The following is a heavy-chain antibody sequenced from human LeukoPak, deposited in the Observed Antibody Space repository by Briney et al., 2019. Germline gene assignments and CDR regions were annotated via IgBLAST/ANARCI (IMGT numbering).Heavy chain of an antibody. CDR1: GYSISSGYY. Sequence: SETLSLTCAVSGYSISSGYYWGWIRQPPGRGLEWIGTIYHGGSTYYNPSLTSRVTISVDTSKNQLSLKLTSVTAADTAVYYCARYSRNDVDEIGFWGQGTLVTVSS. CDR3: ARYSRNDVDEIGF. D-gene: IGHD5-12*01. V-gene: IGHV4-38-2*01. CDR2: IYHGGST. J-gene: IGHJ4*02.